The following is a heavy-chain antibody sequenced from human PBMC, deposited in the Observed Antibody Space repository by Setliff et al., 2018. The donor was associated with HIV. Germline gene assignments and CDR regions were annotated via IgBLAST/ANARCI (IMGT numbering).Heavy chain of an antibody. CDR1: GGSISSYY. Sequence: SETLSLTCTVSGGSISSYYWSWIRQPPGKGLEWIGYIYYSGSTNYNPSLKSRVTISVDTSKNQFSLKLSSVTAADTAVYYCARDYQPYYNFWSGPNWFDPWGQGTLVTVSS. D-gene: IGHD3-3*01. J-gene: IGHJ5*02. V-gene: IGHV4-59*01. CDR3: ARDYQPYYNFWSGPNWFDP. CDR2: IYYSGST.